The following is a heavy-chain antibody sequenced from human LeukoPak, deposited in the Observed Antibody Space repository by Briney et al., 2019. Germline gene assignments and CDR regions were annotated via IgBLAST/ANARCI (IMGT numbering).Heavy chain of an antibody. D-gene: IGHD3-22*01. CDR3: ARDYYDSSGPSLEYFQH. Sequence: PGGSPRLSCAASGFTFSSYGMHWVRQAPGKGLEWVAVIWYDGSNKYYADSVKGRFTISRDNSKNTLYLQMNSLRAEDTAVYYCARDYYDSSGPSLEYFQHWGQGTLVTVSS. CDR1: GFTFSSYG. J-gene: IGHJ1*01. CDR2: IWYDGSNK. V-gene: IGHV3-33*01.